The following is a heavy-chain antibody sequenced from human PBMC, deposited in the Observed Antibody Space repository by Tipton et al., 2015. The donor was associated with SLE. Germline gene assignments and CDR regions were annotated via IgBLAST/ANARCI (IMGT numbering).Heavy chain of an antibody. J-gene: IGHJ5*02. CDR2: IYCSGST. CDR1: GGSISSYY. Sequence: TLSLTCTVSGGSISSYYWSWIRQPPGKGLEWIGYIYCSGSTNYNPSLKSRVTISVDTSKNQFSLKLSSVTAADTAVYYCARGRGRAYYDFWSAEGWFDPWGQGTLVTVSS. D-gene: IGHD3-3*01. V-gene: IGHV4-59*01. CDR3: ARGRGRAYYDFWSAEGWFDP.